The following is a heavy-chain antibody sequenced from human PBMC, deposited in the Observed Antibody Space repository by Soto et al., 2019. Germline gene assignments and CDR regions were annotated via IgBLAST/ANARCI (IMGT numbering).Heavy chain of an antibody. J-gene: IGHJ4*02. V-gene: IGHV1-8*01. CDR1: GYTFTSYD. D-gene: IGHD4-17*01. CDR3: SRTLYGDNVDY. Sequence: QVQRVQSGAEVKKPGASVKVSCKASGYTFTSYDINWVRQATGQGLEWMGWMNPNSGNTGYAQKFQGRVTMIRNTSISTAYMELSSLRSDDTAVDYCSRTLYGDNVDYWGQGTLVTVSS. CDR2: MNPNSGNT.